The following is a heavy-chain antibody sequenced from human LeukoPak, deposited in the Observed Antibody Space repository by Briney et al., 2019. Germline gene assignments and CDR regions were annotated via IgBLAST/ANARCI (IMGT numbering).Heavy chain of an antibody. CDR2: ISDTSYTI. D-gene: IGHD3-3*02. CDR1: GFTFSTYS. CDR3: ARAFLGGDY. J-gene: IGHJ4*02. V-gene: IGHV3-48*02. Sequence: GGSRRLSGVASGFTFSTYSMNWVRQAPGKGLEGVSSISDTSYTIYYADSVKGRFTISRDNAKNSLYLKMSRLRDEDTAVYYCARAFLGGDYWGQGTLVTVSS.